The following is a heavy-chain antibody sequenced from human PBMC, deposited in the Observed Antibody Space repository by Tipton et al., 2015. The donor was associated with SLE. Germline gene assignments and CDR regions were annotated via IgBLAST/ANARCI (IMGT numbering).Heavy chain of an antibody. D-gene: IGHD4-17*01. CDR1: GGSISSYY. J-gene: IGHJ4*02. V-gene: IGHV4-34*01. Sequence: TLSLTCAVSGGSISSYYWSWIRQPPGKGLEWIGEINHSGSTYYNPSLKSRVTISVDTSRNQFSLKLSSVTAADTAVYYCARGPKDNGDYLHFDYWGQGTLVTVSS. CDR3: ARGPKDNGDYLHFDY. CDR2: INHSGST.